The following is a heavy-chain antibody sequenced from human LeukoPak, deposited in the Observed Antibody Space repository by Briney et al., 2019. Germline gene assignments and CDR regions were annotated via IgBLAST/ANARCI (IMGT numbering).Heavy chain of an antibody. CDR3: ARLYTSGWWERYFDL. CDR1: GGPFSGYY. J-gene: IGHJ2*01. D-gene: IGHD6-19*01. Sequence: PSETLSLTCAVYGGPFSGYYWSWILQPPGKGLEWIGEINHSGSTSYNPSLKSRVTISVDTSKNQFSLTLSSVTAADTAVYYCARLYTSGWWERYFDLWGRGTLVTVSS. CDR2: INHSGST. V-gene: IGHV4-34*01.